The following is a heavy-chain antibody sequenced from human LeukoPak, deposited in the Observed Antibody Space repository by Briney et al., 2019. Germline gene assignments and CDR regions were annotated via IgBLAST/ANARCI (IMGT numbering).Heavy chain of an antibody. CDR1: GDSISYFY. D-gene: IGHD5-24*01. CDR2: VSSSGSI. CDR3: ARQILFHSERWLKFFDY. V-gene: IGHV4-4*07. J-gene: IGHJ4*02. Sequence: SETLSLTCSVSGDSISYFYWSWIRQAAGKGLEWIGRVSSSGSIDYNASLKSRVTMSVDTSKNQLSLKVISVTAADTAVYYCARQILFHSERWLKFFDYWGQGTLVTVSS.